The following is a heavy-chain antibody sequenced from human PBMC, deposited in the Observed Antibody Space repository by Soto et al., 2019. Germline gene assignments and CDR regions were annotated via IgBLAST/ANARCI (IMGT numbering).Heavy chain of an antibody. CDR2: INPSGDST. D-gene: IGHD5-12*01. CDR3: ARATRSGSPHFDH. Sequence: GASVKVSCKASGYTFTSYAMHWVRQAPGQGLEWMGIINPSGDSTSYAQEFQGRVTMTRETSTSTLYMELSSLRSEDTAVYYCARATRSGSPHFDHWGQGTLVTVFS. V-gene: IGHV1-46*01. CDR1: GYTFTSYA. J-gene: IGHJ4*02.